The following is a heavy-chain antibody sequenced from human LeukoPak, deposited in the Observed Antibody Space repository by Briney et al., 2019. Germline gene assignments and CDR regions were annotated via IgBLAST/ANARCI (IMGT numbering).Heavy chain of an antibody. CDR2: ISTTSSYT. V-gene: IGHV3-11*05. Sequence: GGSLRLSCAASGFTFSDEYMSWIRQAPGKGLEWVSYISTTSSYTNYADSVKGRFTISRDNAKNSLFLQMNSLRAEDTAVYYCARENTYGSGTYYYYGIDVWGQGTTVTVSS. CDR1: GFTFSDEY. D-gene: IGHD3-10*01. J-gene: IGHJ6*02. CDR3: ARENTYGSGTYYYYGIDV.